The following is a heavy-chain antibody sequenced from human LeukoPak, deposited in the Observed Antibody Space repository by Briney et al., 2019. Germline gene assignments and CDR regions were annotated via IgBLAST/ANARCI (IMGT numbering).Heavy chain of an antibody. V-gene: IGHV3-11*01. CDR2: ISSSGGAI. Sequence: PGGSLRLSCAASGFTFSDYYMSWIRQAPGKGLEWVSYISSSGGAIYYADSVKGRFTISRDNSKNTLYLQMNSLRAEDTAVYYCAKGGCSGGSCYSENWGQGTLVTVSS. J-gene: IGHJ4*02. D-gene: IGHD2-15*01. CDR3: AKGGCSGGSCYSEN. CDR1: GFTFSDYY.